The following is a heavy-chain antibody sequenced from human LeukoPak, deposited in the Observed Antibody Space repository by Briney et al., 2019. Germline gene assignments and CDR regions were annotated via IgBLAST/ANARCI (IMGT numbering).Heavy chain of an antibody. CDR2: INHSGST. CDR1: GGSFGGYY. J-gene: IGHJ5*02. D-gene: IGHD6-6*01. CDR3: AISYSSSSGWFDP. Sequence: PSETLSLTCAVYGGSFGGYYWSWIRQPPGKGLEWIGEINHSGSTNYNPSLKSRVTISVDTSKNQFSLKLSSVTAADTAVYYCAISYSSSSGWFDPWGQGTLVTVSS. V-gene: IGHV4-34*01.